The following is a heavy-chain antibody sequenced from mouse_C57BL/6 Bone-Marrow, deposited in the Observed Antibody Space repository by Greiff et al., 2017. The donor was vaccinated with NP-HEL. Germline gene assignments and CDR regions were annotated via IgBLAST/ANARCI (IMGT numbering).Heavy chain of an antibody. Sequence: DVKLVESGGGLVKPGGSLKLSCAASGFTFSSYAMSWVRQTPEKRLEWVATISDGGSYTYYPDNVKGRFTISRDNAKNNLYLQMSHLKSEDTAMYYCARDGLAPLYGSSLEGSFDYWGQGTTLTVSS. V-gene: IGHV5-4*01. CDR2: ISDGGSYT. J-gene: IGHJ2*01. D-gene: IGHD1-1*01. CDR1: GFTFSSYA. CDR3: ARDGLAPLYGSSLEGSFDY.